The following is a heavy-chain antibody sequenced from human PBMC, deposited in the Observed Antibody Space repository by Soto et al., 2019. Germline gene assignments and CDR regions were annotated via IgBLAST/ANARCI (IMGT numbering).Heavy chain of an antibody. Sequence: QVQLVQSGAEVKKPGSSVKVSCKASGGTFSSYTISWVRQAPGQGLEWMGRIIPILGIANYAQKFQGRVTITADKSTNTAYMELSSLISEDTAVYYCARTTDYYYGMDVWGEGISVTVSS. CDR3: ARTTDYYYGMDV. CDR2: IIPILGIA. CDR1: GGTFSSYT. V-gene: IGHV1-69*02. J-gene: IGHJ6*04.